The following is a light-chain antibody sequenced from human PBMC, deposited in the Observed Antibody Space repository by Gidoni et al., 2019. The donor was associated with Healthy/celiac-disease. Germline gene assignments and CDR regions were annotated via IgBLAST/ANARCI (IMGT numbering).Light chain of an antibody. CDR2: GNS. Sequence: SVLTQPPSASGAPGQRVTTSCTGSSSNIGACYDVHWYQHPPGTAPKLLIYGNSHRPAVLPERFSGSTSGTSAFLAIAVLQAEDEADYYCQSYDSSLSGYVFGTGTKVTVL. J-gene: IGLJ1*01. V-gene: IGLV1-40*01. CDR3: QSYDSSLSGYV. CDR1: SSNIGACYD.